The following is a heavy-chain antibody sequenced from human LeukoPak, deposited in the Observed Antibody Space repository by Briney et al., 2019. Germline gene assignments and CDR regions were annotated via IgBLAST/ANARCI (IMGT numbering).Heavy chain of an antibody. CDR2: MNPNSGNT. D-gene: IGHD6-13*01. V-gene: IGHV1-8*01. CDR3: ARGQYSSSWYGSTEDY. J-gene: IGHJ4*02. Sequence: ASVKVSCKASGYTFTSYDINWVRQATGQGLEWMGWMNPNSGNTGYAQKFQGRVTRTRNTSISTAYMELSSLRSEDTAVYYCARGQYSSSWYGSTEDYWGQGTLVTVSS. CDR1: GYTFTSYD.